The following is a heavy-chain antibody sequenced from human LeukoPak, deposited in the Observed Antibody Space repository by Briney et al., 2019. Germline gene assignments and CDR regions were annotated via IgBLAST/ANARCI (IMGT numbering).Heavy chain of an antibody. CDR3: ARDGHYSSGWYYFDY. D-gene: IGHD6-19*01. CDR1: GGSISSSSYY. V-gene: IGHV4-39*02. CDR2: IYYSGST. Sequence: KPSETLSLTCTVSGGSISSSSYYWGWIRQPPGKGLEWIGSIYYSGSTYYNPSLKSRVTISVDTSKNQFSLKLNSVTPEDTAVYYCARDGHYSSGWYYFDYWGQGTLVTVSS. J-gene: IGHJ4*02.